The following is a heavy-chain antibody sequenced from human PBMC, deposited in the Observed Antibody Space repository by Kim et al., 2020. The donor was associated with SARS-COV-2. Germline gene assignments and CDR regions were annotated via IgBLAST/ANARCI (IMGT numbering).Heavy chain of an antibody. J-gene: IGHJ5*02. D-gene: IGHD6-13*01. V-gene: IGHV3-30*04. Sequence: DAGKGHFTISRDNSKNTLYLQMNSLRAEDTAVYYCARDALAAAGSNNWFDPWGQGTLVTVSS. CDR3: ARDALAAAGSNNWFDP.